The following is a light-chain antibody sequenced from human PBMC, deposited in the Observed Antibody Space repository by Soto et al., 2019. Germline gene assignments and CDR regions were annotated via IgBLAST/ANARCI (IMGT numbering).Light chain of an antibody. J-gene: IGLJ3*02. CDR3: AAWDDSLSGGV. CDR2: RNS. CDR1: SSNIGSNY. Sequence: QAVVTQPPSASGTPGQRVTISCSGSSSNIGSNYVYWYQQLPGTAPKLLIYRNSQRPSGVPDRFSGSKSGTSASLGISGLRSEDEADYYCAAWDDSLSGGVLGGGTKLTVL. V-gene: IGLV1-47*01.